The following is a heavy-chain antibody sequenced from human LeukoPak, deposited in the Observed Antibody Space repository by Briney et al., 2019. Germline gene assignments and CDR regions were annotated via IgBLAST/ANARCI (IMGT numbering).Heavy chain of an antibody. CDR3: ARNYYGSGSYHAFDI. D-gene: IGHD3-10*01. CDR1: GYTFTSYY. CDR2: INPSGGST. V-gene: IGHV1-46*01. Sequence: GASVKVSCKASGYTFTSYYMHWVRQAPGQGLEWMGIINPSGGSTSYAQKFQGRITMTRDTSTSTVYMELSSLRSEDTAVYYCARNYYGSGSYHAFDIWGQGTMVTVSS. J-gene: IGHJ3*02.